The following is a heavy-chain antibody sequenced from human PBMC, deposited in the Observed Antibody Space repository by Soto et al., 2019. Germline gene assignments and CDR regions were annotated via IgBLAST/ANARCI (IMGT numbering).Heavy chain of an antibody. V-gene: IGHV3-48*01. CDR2: ISSSSSTI. CDR3: ARDVMVVAAGGY. Sequence: VGSLRLSWTASVFTFSSYSRNWVLQGTVKGLEWVSYISSSSSTIYYADSVKGRFTISRDNAKNSLYLQMNSLRAEDTAVYYCARDVMVVAAGGYWGQGALVTVSS. J-gene: IGHJ4*02. CDR1: VFTFSSYS. D-gene: IGHD2-15*01.